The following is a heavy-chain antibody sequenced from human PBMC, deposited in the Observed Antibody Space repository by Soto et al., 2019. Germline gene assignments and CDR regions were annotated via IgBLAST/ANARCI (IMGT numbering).Heavy chain of an antibody. CDR1: GFTFSSYA. Sequence: QPGGSLRLSCAASGFTFSSYAMSWVRQAPGKGLEWVSATSCRGGSTYFADSVKGRFTISRDNSTNTLYLQMNSLRAADTAGNYCAKAEWAYWGCCRSTSCYTRPFDPWGQGTLVTVSS. J-gene: IGHJ5*02. CDR3: AKAEWAYWGCCRSTSCYTRPFDP. CDR2: TSCRGGST. V-gene: IGHV3-23*01. D-gene: IGHD2-2*02.